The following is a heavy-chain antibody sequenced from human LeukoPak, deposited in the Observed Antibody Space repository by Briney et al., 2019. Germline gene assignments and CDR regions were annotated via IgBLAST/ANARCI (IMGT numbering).Heavy chain of an antibody. CDR2: IFPGNSQT. CDR1: GYSFASYW. D-gene: IGHD5-18*01. CDR3: VRHNNYALDY. J-gene: IGHJ4*02. V-gene: IGHV5-51*01. Sequence: GESLKISCEGSGYSFASYWIGWARQMPGKGLELMAIIFPGNSQTIYSPSFRGQVTISADKSISTAYLQWSGLKASDTAMYYCVRHNNYALDYWGQGALVTVSS.